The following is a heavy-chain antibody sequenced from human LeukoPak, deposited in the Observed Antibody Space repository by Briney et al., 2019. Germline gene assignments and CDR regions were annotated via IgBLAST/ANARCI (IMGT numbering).Heavy chain of an antibody. CDR3: ARDPSYCGGDCYAFDI. D-gene: IGHD2-21*02. CDR2: INPSGGDS. CDR1: GYTFINHY. V-gene: IGHV1-46*01. J-gene: IGHJ3*02. Sequence: ASVKVSCKASGYTFINHYLHWVRQAPGQGLQWRGLINPSGGDSKYAQKFQGRVTVTRDTSTYTVYMELSSLRSEDTAVYYCARDPSYCGGDCYAFDIWGQGTMVTVSS.